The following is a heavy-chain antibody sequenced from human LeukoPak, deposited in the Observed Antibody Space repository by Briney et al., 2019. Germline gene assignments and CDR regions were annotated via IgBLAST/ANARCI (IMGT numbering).Heavy chain of an antibody. D-gene: IGHD3-10*01. CDR2: FDPEDGET. Sequence: ASVKVSCKVSGYTLTELSMHWVRQAPGKGLEWMGGFDPEDGETIYAQKFQGRVTMTEDTSTDTAYMELSSLRSADTAVYYCATDRYGSGTIGSGMDVWGQGTTVTVSS. J-gene: IGHJ6*02. CDR3: ATDRYGSGTIGSGMDV. V-gene: IGHV1-24*01. CDR1: GYTLTELS.